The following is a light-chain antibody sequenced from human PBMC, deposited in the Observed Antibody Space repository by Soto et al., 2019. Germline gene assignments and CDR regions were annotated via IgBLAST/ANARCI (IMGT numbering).Light chain of an antibody. V-gene: IGLV2-8*01. CDR2: EVT. CDR1: SSDVGGYNF. J-gene: IGLJ1*01. Sequence: QSVLTQPASVSGSPGQSITISCTGASSDVGGYNFVSWYQQHPGKAPKLLIYEVTKRPSGVPDRFSGSRSGNTASLTVSGLQAEDEADYYCSSYAGSNNIVFGTGTKVTVL. CDR3: SSYAGSNNIV.